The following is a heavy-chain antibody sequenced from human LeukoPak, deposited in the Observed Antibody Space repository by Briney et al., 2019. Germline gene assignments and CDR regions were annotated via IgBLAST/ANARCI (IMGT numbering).Heavy chain of an antibody. V-gene: IGHV3-48*01. Sequence: GGSLRLSCAASGFTFSSYSMNWVRQAPGKGLEWVSYISSSSSTIYYADSVKGRFTISRDNAKNSLYLQMNSLRAEDTAVYYCAKSLLVVPAATDYWGQGTLVSVSS. CDR1: GFTFSSYS. CDR3: AKSLLVVPAATDY. D-gene: IGHD2-2*01. CDR2: ISSSSSTI. J-gene: IGHJ4*02.